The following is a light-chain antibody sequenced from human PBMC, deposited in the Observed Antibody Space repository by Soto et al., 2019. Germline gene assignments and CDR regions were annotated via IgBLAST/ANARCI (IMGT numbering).Light chain of an antibody. CDR2: GAS. CDR1: QSVSSSY. J-gene: IGKJ1*01. Sequence: EIVLTQSPGTLSLSPGEIATLYFRASQSVSSSYLAWYQQKPGQAPRLLIYGASSRATGIPDRFGGSGSGTDFTLTISRLEPEDFAVYYCQQYGSSGTFGQGTKVDNK. V-gene: IGKV3-20*01. CDR3: QQYGSSGT.